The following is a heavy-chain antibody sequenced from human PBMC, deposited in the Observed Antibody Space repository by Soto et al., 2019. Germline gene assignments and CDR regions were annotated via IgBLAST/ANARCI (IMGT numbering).Heavy chain of an antibody. CDR1: GFTFSDFG. D-gene: IGHD3-3*01. CDR3: AKKVTSYAVDHADY. Sequence: GGSLTLSCAASGFTFSDFGMSWVRQAPGKGLEWVSVISGSGDANYYAASVKGRFTLSRDNSKNTLYLQMNSMTVAETAVYYCAKKVTSYAVDHADYWGQGTQVTVSS. J-gene: IGHJ4*02. V-gene: IGHV3-23*01. CDR2: ISGSGDAN.